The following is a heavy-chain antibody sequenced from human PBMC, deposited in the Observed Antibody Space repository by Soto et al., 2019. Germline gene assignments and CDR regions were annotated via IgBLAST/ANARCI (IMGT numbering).Heavy chain of an antibody. CDR2: ISRDGGTK. CDR1: GFTVSTYV. V-gene: IGHV3-30*03. Sequence: QVQLVESGGGVVQPGRSLRLSCAVSGFTVSTYVMHWVRQAPGKGLEWVAVISRDGGTKYYADSVKGRFTISRDNSRNTLFLEMNSLRGDDMAVYYCTGEVASGYWGQGTLVTVSS. J-gene: IGHJ4*02. CDR3: TGEVASGY. D-gene: IGHD2-8*02.